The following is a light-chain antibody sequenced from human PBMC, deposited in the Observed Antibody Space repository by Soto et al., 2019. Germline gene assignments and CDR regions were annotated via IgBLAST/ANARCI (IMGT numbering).Light chain of an antibody. V-gene: IGKV3-20*01. Sequence: EIVLTQSPGTLSLSPGERATLTCRASQSVSSSYLAWYQQKPGQAPRLLIYDASSRATGIPDRFSGSGSGTDFTFTISRLEPEDFAVYYCQQYGSSPPTFGQGTKVDIK. J-gene: IGKJ1*01. CDR2: DAS. CDR3: QQYGSSPPT. CDR1: QSVSSSY.